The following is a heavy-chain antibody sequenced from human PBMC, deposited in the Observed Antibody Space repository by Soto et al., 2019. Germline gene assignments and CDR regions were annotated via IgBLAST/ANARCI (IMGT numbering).Heavy chain of an antibody. CDR3: ARRGNWFGEFLGGWFDP. CDR1: GYSFTNYW. J-gene: IGHJ5*02. Sequence: EVQLVQSGAEVKKSGESLKISCKGSGYSFTNYWIAWVRQMPGKGLEWMGIVYPGDSDTRYSPSFQGQVTIPADKSISTAYMQWSSLKAADTAMYYCARRGNWFGEFLGGWFDPWGQGTLVTVSS. CDR2: VYPGDSDT. D-gene: IGHD3-10*01. V-gene: IGHV5-51*03.